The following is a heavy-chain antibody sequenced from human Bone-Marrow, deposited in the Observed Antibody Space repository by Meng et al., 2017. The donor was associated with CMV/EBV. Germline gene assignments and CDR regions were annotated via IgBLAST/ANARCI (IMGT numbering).Heavy chain of an antibody. D-gene: IGHD3-16*02. CDR3: ARTSFGGTYYDYVWGSYRYLHFDY. CDR1: GGSISSSSYY. CDR2: IYYSGST. V-gene: IGHV4-39*07. Sequence: SETLSLTCTVSGGSISSSSYYWGWIRQPPGKGLEWIGSIYYSGSTYYNPSLKSRVTISVDTSKNQFSLKLGSVTAADTAVYYCARTSFGGTYYDYVWGSYRYLHFDYWGQGTLVTVSS. J-gene: IGHJ4*02.